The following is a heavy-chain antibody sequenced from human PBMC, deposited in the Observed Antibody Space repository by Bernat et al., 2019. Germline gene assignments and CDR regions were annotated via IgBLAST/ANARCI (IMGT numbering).Heavy chain of an antibody. J-gene: IGHJ4*02. D-gene: IGHD6-19*01. V-gene: IGHV4-59*01. CDR2: IYYSGST. CDR1: GCSISSYY. Sequence: QVQLQESGPGLVKPSETLSLTCTVSGCSISSYYWSWIRQPPGKGLEWIGYIYYSGSTNYNPALKSRVTISVDTSKNQFSLKLGSVTAADTAVYYCARAPGIYSSGWYYFDYWGQGTLVTVSS. CDR3: ARAPGIYSSGWYYFDY.